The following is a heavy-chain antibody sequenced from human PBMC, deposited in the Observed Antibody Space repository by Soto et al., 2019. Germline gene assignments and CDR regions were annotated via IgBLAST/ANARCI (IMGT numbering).Heavy chain of an antibody. D-gene: IGHD3-10*01. CDR2: INAGNGNT. J-gene: IGHJ6*02. Sequence: ASVKVSCKASGYTFTSYAMHWVRQAPGQRLEWMGWINAGNGNTKYAKKFQGRVTITADKSTSTAYMDLTSLTSEDTAVYYCARDHPDGSGSYYNGYYYYGMDVWGQGTTVTVSS. CDR1: GYTFTSYA. V-gene: IGHV1-3*01. CDR3: ARDHPDGSGSYYNGYYYYGMDV.